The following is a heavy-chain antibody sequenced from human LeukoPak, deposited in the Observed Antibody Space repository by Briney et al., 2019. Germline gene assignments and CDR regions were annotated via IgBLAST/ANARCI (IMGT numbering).Heavy chain of an antibody. CDR2: INWNGGST. CDR1: GFTFSSYS. D-gene: IGHD4/OR15-4a*01. Sequence: GGSLRLSCAAGGFTFSSYSMKWVRQARGKGVEWVSGINWNGGSTVYADSVKARFPISRHYAKNSLYLQMNSLRAEDTALYYCARDLVGDYGDNSVNDYWGQGTLVTVSS. J-gene: IGHJ4*02. CDR3: ARDLVGDYGDNSVNDY. V-gene: IGHV3-20*04.